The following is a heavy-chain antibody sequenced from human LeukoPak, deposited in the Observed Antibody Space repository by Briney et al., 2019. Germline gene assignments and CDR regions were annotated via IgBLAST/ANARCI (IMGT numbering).Heavy chain of an antibody. D-gene: IGHD2-2*01. CDR3: ARGFGVVVPAAIGMDY. Sequence: GGSLRLSCAASGFTFSSYSMNWVRQAPGKGLEWVSSISSSSSYIYYADSVKGRFTISRDNAKNSLYLQMNSLRAEDTAVYYCARGFGVVVPAAIGMDYWGQGTLVTVSS. J-gene: IGHJ4*02. CDR1: GFTFSSYS. V-gene: IGHV3-21*01. CDR2: ISSSSSYI.